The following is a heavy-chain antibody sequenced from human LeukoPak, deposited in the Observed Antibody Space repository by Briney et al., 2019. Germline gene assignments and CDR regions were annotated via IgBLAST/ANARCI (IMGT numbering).Heavy chain of an antibody. CDR1: GFTFRSHW. Sequence: GGSLRLSCAASGFTFRSHWMHWVRQAPGKGLLWVARINTDQSAATYADFAKGRFTISRDNAKNRVYPELNSLRVDDTAVYYCARELAGPTDYWGQGTLVIVSS. J-gene: IGHJ4*02. CDR2: INTDQSAA. V-gene: IGHV3-74*01. CDR3: ARELAGPTDY.